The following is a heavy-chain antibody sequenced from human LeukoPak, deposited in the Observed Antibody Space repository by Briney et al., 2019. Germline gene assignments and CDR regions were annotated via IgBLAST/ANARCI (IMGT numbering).Heavy chain of an antibody. V-gene: IGHV4-59*01. CDR2: IYYSGST. D-gene: IGHD3-3*01. J-gene: IGHJ5*02. CDR3: ARLYYDFWSGYNWFDP. CDR1: GVSISSYY. Sequence: SETLSLTCTVSGVSISSYYWSWIRQPPGKGLEWIGYIYYSGSTNYNPSLKSRVTISVDTSKSQFSLKLSSVTAADTAVYYCARLYYDFWSGYNWFDPWGQGTLVTVSA.